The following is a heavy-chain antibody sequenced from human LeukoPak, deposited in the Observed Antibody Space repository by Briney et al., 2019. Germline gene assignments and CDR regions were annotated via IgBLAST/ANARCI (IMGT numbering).Heavy chain of an antibody. CDR2: IYHSGST. CDR3: AGAVAGTSYLDY. Sequence: PSETLSLTCAVSGGSISSSNWWCWVRQPPGKGLEWIGEIYHSGSTNYNPSLKSRVTISLDKSKNQFSLKLSSVTAADTAVYYCAGAVAGTSYLDYWGQGTLVTVSS. CDR1: GGSISSSNW. D-gene: IGHD6-19*01. V-gene: IGHV4-4*02. J-gene: IGHJ4*02.